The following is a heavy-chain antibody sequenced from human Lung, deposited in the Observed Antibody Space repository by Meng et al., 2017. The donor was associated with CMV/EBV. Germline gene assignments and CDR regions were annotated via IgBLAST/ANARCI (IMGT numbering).Heavy chain of an antibody. J-gene: IGHJ5*02. V-gene: IGHV5-51*01. D-gene: IGHD3-3*01. CDR1: GYAFTTYW. Sequence: GESXKISXKTSGYAFTTYWVGWVRQKPGKGLEWMGIINPADSNTRYSPSFQGQVTISADKSTSTAYLQWSSPRASDTAMYYCVRGTLRFLEWFEGGWFDPWGQGXPVTVSS. CDR3: VRGTLRFLEWFEGGWFDP. CDR2: INPADSNT.